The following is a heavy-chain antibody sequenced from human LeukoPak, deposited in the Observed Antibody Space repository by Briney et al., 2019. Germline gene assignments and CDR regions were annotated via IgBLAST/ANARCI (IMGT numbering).Heavy chain of an antibody. D-gene: IGHD5-18*01. Sequence: ASVKVSCKASGYTFTGYYMHWVRQAPGQGPEWMGWINPNSGGTNYAQKFQGRVTMTRDTSLSTVYMELSRLRSDDTAVYYCARDPRYSYGDYWGQGTLVTVSS. CDR3: ARDPRYSYGDY. V-gene: IGHV1-2*02. J-gene: IGHJ4*02. CDR1: GYTFTGYY. CDR2: INPNSGGT.